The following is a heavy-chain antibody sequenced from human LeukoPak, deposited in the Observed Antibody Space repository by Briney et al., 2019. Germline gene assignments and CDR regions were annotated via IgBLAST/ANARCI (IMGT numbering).Heavy chain of an antibody. Sequence: GGSLRLSCAASGFTFSSYWMHWVRQAPGKGLVWVSRINSDGSSTSYADSVKGRFTISRDNAKNTLYLQMNSLRAEDTAVYYCARGTTLPNGQPLLYWGQGTLVTVSS. CDR2: INSDGSST. D-gene: IGHD1-14*01. CDR3: ARGTTLPNGQPLLY. J-gene: IGHJ4*02. CDR1: GFTFSSYW. V-gene: IGHV3-74*01.